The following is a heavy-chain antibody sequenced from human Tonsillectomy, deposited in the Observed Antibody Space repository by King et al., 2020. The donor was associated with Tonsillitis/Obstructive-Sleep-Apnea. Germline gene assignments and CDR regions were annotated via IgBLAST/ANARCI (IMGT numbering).Heavy chain of an antibody. J-gene: IGHJ6*02. CDR3: ARGDYYSMDV. CDR2: INPNSGGT. V-gene: IGHV1-2*02. CDR1: GYTFTGYY. Sequence: VQLVQSGAEVKKPGASVKVSCKASGYTFTGYYLHWVRQAPGQGLEWMGWINPNSGGTKYAQKFQGRVSMTRGTSISTAYMELNRLRSDDTAVYYCARGDYYSMDVWGQGTTVTVSS.